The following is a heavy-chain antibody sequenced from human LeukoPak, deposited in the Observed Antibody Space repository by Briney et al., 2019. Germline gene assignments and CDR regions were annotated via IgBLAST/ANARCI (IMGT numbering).Heavy chain of an antibody. CDR2: INPNSGGT. CDR3: ARERIAAAGTGFYYYYYMDV. CDR1: GYTFIGNY. D-gene: IGHD6-13*01. V-gene: IGHV1-2*02. J-gene: IGHJ6*03. Sequence: ASVKVSCKASGYTFIGNYMHWVRQAPGQGLEWMGWINPNSGGTNYAQKFQGRVTMTRDTSISTAYMELSRLRSDDTAVYYCARERIAAAGTGFYYYYYMDVWGKGTTVTISS.